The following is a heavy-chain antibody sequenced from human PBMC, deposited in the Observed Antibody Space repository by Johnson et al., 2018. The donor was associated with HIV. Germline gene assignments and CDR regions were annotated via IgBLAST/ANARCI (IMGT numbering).Heavy chain of an antibody. D-gene: IGHD6-6*01. CDR3: ASFPDRIAARLGAFDI. CDR1: GFTFSSYA. V-gene: IGHV3-30*02. Sequence: QVQLVESGGGLVQPGGSLRLSCAASGFTFSSYAMSWVRQAPGKGLEWVAFIRYDGSNKYYADSVKGRFTISRDNSKNTLYLQMNSLRAEDTALYYCASFPDRIAARLGAFDIGGQGTMVTVSS. CDR2: IRYDGSNK. J-gene: IGHJ3*02.